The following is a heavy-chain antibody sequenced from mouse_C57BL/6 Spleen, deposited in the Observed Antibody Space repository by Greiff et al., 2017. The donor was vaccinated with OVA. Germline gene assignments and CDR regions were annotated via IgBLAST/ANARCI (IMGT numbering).Heavy chain of an antibody. D-gene: IGHD2-4*01. CDR3: ARRQIYYDYEAWFAY. CDR1: GYTFTSYW. J-gene: IGHJ3*01. V-gene: IGHV1-55*01. CDR2: IYPGSGST. Sequence: QVQLQQPGAELVKPGASVQMSCKASGYTFTSYWITWVKQRPGQGLEWIGDIYPGSGSTNYNEKFKSKATLTVDTSSSTAYMQLSSLTSEDSAVYYCARRQIYYDYEAWFAYWGQGTLVTVSA.